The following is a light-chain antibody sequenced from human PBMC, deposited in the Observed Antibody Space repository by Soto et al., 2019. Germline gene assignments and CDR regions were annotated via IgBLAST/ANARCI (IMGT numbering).Light chain of an antibody. V-gene: IGKV3-20*01. Sequence: DIVLTQSPGILSLSPGERATLSCRASQSVGSIYLAWYQQKPGQAPRLLIHGASSRATGIPDRFSGSGSGTDFTLTISRLEPEDFAVYYCQQYGSSPRTFGQGTKVDIK. J-gene: IGKJ1*01. CDR2: GAS. CDR3: QQYGSSPRT. CDR1: QSVGSIY.